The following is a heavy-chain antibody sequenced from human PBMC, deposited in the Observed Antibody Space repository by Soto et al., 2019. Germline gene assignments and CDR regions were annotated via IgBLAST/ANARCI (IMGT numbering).Heavy chain of an antibody. D-gene: IGHD3-10*01. J-gene: IGHJ6*02. CDR1: GYTFTGYY. CDR2: INPNSGGT. V-gene: IGHV1-2*04. Sequence: VASVKVSCKASGYTFTGYYMHWVRQAPGQGLEWMGWINPNSGGTNYAQKFQGWVTMTRDTSISTAYMELSRLRSDDTAVYYCAREVFRGSSLPYGMDVWGQGTTVTVSS. CDR3: AREVFRGSSLPYGMDV.